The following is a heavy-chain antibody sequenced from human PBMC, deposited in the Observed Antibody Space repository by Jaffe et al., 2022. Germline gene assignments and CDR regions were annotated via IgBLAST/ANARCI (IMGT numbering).Heavy chain of an antibody. Sequence: QVQLVESGGGVVQPGGSLRLSCAASGFTFSSYGMHWVRQAPGKGLEWVAFIRYDGSNKYYADSVKGRFTISRDNSKNTLYLQMNSLRAEDTAVYYCAKGAQLWFGELLQYYYYYYMDVWGKGTTVTVSS. CDR1: GFTFSSYG. D-gene: IGHD3-10*01. V-gene: IGHV3-30*02. J-gene: IGHJ6*03. CDR3: AKGAQLWFGELLQYYYYYYMDV. CDR2: IRYDGSNK.